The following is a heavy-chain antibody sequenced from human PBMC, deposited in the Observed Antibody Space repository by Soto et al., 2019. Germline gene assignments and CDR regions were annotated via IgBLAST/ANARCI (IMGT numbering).Heavy chain of an antibody. J-gene: IGHJ6*02. CDR2: IDPSDSYT. CDR1: GYSFTGYW. CDR3: ARFGHLVPPHYYHYGMDV. V-gene: IGHV5-10-1*01. Sequence: PGESLKISCKGSGYSFTGYWISWVRQMPWKGLEWMGRIDPSDSYTNYSPSFQGHVTISADKSISTAYLQWSSLKASDTATYFCARFGHLVPPHYYHYGMDVWGQGTTVTVSS. D-gene: IGHD6-6*01.